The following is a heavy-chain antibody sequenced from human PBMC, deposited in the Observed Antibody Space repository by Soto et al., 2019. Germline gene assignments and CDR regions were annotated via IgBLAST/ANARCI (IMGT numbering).Heavy chain of an antibody. CDR2: IWYDGSNK. Sequence: GGSLRLSCAASGFTFSSYGMHWVRQAPGKGLEWVAVIWYDGSNKYYADSVKGRFTISRDNSKNTLYLQMNSLRAEDTAVYYCARVGYSYGHNWFDPWGQGTLVTVSS. CDR1: GFTFSSYG. D-gene: IGHD5-18*01. CDR3: ARVGYSYGHNWFDP. V-gene: IGHV3-33*01. J-gene: IGHJ5*02.